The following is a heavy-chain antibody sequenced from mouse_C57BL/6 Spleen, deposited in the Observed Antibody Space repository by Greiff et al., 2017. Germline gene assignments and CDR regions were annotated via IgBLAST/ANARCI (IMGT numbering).Heavy chain of an antibody. CDR2: INPSSGTT. D-gene: IGHD1-1*01. V-gene: IGHV1-7*01. CDR3: ARPSITTVRGAMDY. Sequence: QVQLQQSGAELAKPGASVKLSCKASGYTFTSYWMPWVKQRPGQGLEWIGYINPSSGTTKYNQKFKDKATLTADTSSSTAYMQLRSLTYEDAAVYYCARPSITTVRGAMDYWGQGTSVTVSS. CDR1: GYTFTSYW. J-gene: IGHJ4*01.